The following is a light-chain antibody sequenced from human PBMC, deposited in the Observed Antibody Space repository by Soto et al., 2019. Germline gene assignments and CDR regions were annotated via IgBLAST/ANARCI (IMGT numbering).Light chain of an antibody. Sequence: QSALTQPRSVSGSPGQSVTIYCTGISSDVGDYKHVSWYQQHPGKAPKLMIYDVTMRPSGVPDRFSGSKSGNTASLTISGLQAEDEAEYYCCSNAGSLTWLFGGGTKLTVL. V-gene: IGLV2-11*01. CDR1: SSDVGDYKH. CDR2: DVT. J-gene: IGLJ3*02. CDR3: CSNAGSLTWL.